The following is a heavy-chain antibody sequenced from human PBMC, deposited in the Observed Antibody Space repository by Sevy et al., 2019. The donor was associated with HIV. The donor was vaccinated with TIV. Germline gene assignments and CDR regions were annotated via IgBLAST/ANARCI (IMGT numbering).Heavy chain of an antibody. D-gene: IGHD3-22*01. CDR2: ISGSGGST. CDR1: GFTFSSYA. CDR3: AKDYYDGSGYYYARYYYYMDV. V-gene: IGHV3-23*01. Sequence: GGSLRLSCAASGFTFSSYAMSWVRQAPGKGLEWVSAISGSGGSTYYADSVKGRFTISRDNSKNTLYLQMNSLRAEDTAVYYCAKDYYDGSGYYYARYYYYMDVWGKGTTVTVSS. J-gene: IGHJ6*03.